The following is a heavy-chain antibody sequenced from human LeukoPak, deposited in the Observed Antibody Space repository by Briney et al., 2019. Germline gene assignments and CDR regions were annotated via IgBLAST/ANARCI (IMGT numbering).Heavy chain of an antibody. Sequence: SETLSLTCTVSGGSISSGGYYWSWIRQPPGKGLEWIGYIYYSGSTNYNPSLKSRVTISVDTSKNQFSLKLSSVTAADTAVYYCARTSGAAAYGPYFDYWGQGTLVTVSS. V-gene: IGHV4-61*08. D-gene: IGHD6-13*01. J-gene: IGHJ4*02. CDR3: ARTSGAAAYGPYFDY. CDR1: GGSISSGGYY. CDR2: IYYSGST.